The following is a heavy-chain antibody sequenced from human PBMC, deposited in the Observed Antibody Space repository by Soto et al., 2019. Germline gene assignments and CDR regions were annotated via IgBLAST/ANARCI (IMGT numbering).Heavy chain of an antibody. CDR2: INHSGST. D-gene: IGHD6-13*01. V-gene: IGHV4-34*01. CDR1: GGSFSGYY. CDR3: ARSPGINIEAAGTGPDY. J-gene: IGHJ4*02. Sequence: PSETLSLTCAVYGGSFSGYYWSWIRQPPGKGLEWIGEINHSGSTNYNPSLKSRVTISVDTSKNQFSLKLSSVTAADTAVYYCARSPGINIEAAGTGPDYWGQGNLVTVSS.